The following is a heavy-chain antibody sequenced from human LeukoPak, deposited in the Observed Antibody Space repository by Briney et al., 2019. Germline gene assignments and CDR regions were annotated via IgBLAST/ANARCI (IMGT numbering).Heavy chain of an antibody. V-gene: IGHV1-8*03. Sequence: GASVKVSCKASGYTFTSYDINWVRQASGQGLEWMVWMNPNSGNTVYAQKFQGRVTITRNTSISTVYMELSSPGSEDPAVYYCASRKAAAGTGAFDIWGQGTMVTVSS. CDR3: ASRKAAAGTGAFDI. CDR1: GYTFTSYD. D-gene: IGHD6-13*01. CDR2: MNPNSGNT. J-gene: IGHJ3*02.